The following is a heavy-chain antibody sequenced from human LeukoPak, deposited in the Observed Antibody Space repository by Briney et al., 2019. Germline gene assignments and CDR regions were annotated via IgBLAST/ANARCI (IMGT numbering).Heavy chain of an antibody. CDR3: ARSRYCSSTSCYDQNWFDP. CDR2: INHRGST. Sequence: SETLSLTCAVYGGSFSGYYWSWIRQPPGKGLEWIGEINHRGSTNYNPSLKSRVTISVDTSKNQFSLKLGSVTAADTAVYYCARSRYCSSTSCYDQNWFDPWGQGTLVTVSS. J-gene: IGHJ5*02. V-gene: IGHV4-34*01. D-gene: IGHD2-2*01. CDR1: GGSFSGYY.